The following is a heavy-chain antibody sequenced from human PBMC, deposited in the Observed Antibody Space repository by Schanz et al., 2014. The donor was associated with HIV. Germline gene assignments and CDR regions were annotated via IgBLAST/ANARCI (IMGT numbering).Heavy chain of an antibody. V-gene: IGHV3-23*01. CDR1: GFSFSRYA. Sequence: EVQLLDSGGGLVQPGGSLRVSCAASGFSFSRYAMNWVRQAPGKGLQWVSTISGSGDRTYYAESVRGRVTISRDNSKNILYLQMSNLRAEDTAVYYCARDPYCRTTSCYSTAFELWGQGTLVTVSS. D-gene: IGHD2-2*01. CDR2: ISGSGDRT. CDR3: ARDPYCRTTSCYSTAFEL. J-gene: IGHJ3*01.